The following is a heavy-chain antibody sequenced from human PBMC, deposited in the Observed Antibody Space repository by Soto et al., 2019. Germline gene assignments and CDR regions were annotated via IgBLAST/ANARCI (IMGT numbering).Heavy chain of an antibody. CDR3: AREYYGGKVVLDN. V-gene: IGHV1-2*04. CDR1: GYTFSAYY. CDR2: INPNSGDT. D-gene: IGHD3-10*01. Sequence: QVQLVQSGAEVRKPGASVKVSCKASGYTFSAYYMHWVRQAPGQGLEWMGWINPNSGDTNYTQKFQGWVTLTRDTSSSTAYLELNRLTSDDTAVYYCAREYYGGKVVLDNWGQGTLVTVSS. J-gene: IGHJ4*02.